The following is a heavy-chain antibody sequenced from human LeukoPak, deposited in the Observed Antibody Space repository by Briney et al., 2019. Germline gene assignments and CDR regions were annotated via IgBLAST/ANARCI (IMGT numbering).Heavy chain of an antibody. CDR2: IYSGDST. J-gene: IGHJ3*02. Sequence: PGGSLRLSCAVSGFTVSSNYMSWVRQAPGKGLEWVSIIYSGDSTYYADSVKGRFTMSRDNSKNRLYLQMNSLRVEDTAVYYCARVNTGSYRTAFDIWGRGTMVTVSS. V-gene: IGHV3-66*01. CDR3: ARVNTGSYRTAFDI. D-gene: IGHD1-26*01. CDR1: GFTVSSNY.